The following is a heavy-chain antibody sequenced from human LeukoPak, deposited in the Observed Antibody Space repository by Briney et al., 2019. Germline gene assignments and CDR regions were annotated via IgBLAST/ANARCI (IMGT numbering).Heavy chain of an antibody. D-gene: IGHD3-9*01. Sequence: GGSLRLSCAASGFTFSSYEMNWVRQAPGKGLEWVSYISSSGSTIYYADSVKGRFTISRDNAKNTLYLQMNSLRADDTAVYYCAKYVTGYYFDYWGQGTLVTVSS. J-gene: IGHJ4*02. CDR1: GFTFSSYE. V-gene: IGHV3-48*03. CDR2: ISSSGSTI. CDR3: AKYVTGYYFDY.